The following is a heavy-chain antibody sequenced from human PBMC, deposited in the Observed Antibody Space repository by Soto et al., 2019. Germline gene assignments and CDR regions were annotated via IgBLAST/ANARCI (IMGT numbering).Heavy chain of an antibody. CDR1: GYTLTHYY. Sequence: QVQLVQSGAEVKKPGASVKVSCKASGYTLTHYYMHWVRRAPGQGPEWVGVINPSTLVTSYAQKFQGRVTMTRDTSTSTVYMELNSLISEDTAVYYCARNGQTYDYYFFDNWGQGTLVTVSS. CDR2: INPSTLVT. V-gene: IGHV1-46*01. CDR3: ARNGQTYDYYFFDN. J-gene: IGHJ4*02. D-gene: IGHD5-12*01.